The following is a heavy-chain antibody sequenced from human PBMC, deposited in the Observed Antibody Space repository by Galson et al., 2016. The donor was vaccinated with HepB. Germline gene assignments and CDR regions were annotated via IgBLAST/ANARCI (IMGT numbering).Heavy chain of an antibody. Sequence: LVKPTQTLTLTCTFSGFSLSSSGVGVGWIRQPPGKALEGLALIYWDDDKRYSPSPKSRLTITQDTSKNQVVLTMTNMDPVDTATYYCAHWGEQIRGYWYFDLWGRGTLVTVSS. V-gene: IGHV2-5*02. D-gene: IGHD3-10*01. J-gene: IGHJ2*01. CDR2: IYWDDDK. CDR1: GFSLSSSGVG. CDR3: AHWGEQIRGYWYFDL.